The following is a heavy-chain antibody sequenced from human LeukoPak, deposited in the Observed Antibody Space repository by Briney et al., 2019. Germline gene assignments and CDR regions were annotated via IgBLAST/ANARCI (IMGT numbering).Heavy chain of an antibody. J-gene: IGHJ4*02. V-gene: IGHV3-30*18. CDR2: ISYDGSNK. D-gene: IGHD3-10*01. CDR1: GFTFSSYG. Sequence: GGSLRLSCAAAGFTFSSYGMHWVRQAPGKGLEWVAVISYDGSNKYYADSVKGRFTISRDNSKNTLYLQMNSLRAEDTAVYYCAKGPGSGSYPSYWGQGTLVTVSS. CDR3: AKGPGSGSYPSY.